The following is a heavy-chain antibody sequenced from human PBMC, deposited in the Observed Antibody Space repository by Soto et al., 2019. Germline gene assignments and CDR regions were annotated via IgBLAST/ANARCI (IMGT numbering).Heavy chain of an antibody. J-gene: IGHJ3*02. D-gene: IGHD2-15*01. CDR1: GYTFNSYG. V-gene: IGHV1-18*01. Sequence: ASVKVSCKTSGYTFNSYGISWVRQAPGQGLEWMGWISAYNGNTNYAQKLQGRVTMTTDTSTSTAYMELRSLTSDDTVVYYCASGNRIEAFDIRGQRTTVTGSS. CDR3: ASGNRIEAFDI. CDR2: ISAYNGNT.